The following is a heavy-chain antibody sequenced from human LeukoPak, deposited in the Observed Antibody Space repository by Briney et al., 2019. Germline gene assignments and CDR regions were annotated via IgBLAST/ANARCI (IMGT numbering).Heavy chain of an antibody. CDR2: ISYDGSNK. V-gene: IGHV3-30*04. Sequence: GGSLRLSCAASGFTFSSYAMHWVRQAPGKGLEWVAVISYDGSNKYYADSVKGRFTISRDNSKNTLYLQMNSLRAEDTAVYYCARGEYSSSSFGAGLPYYYYYGMDVWGQGTTVTVSS. CDR3: ARGEYSSSSFGAGLPYYYYYGMDV. J-gene: IGHJ6*02. CDR1: GFTFSSYA. D-gene: IGHD6-6*01.